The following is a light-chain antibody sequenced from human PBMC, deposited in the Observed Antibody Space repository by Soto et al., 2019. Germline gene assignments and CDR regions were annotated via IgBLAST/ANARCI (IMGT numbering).Light chain of an antibody. V-gene: IGKV1-39*01. Sequence: DIQMTQSPSSRSASAGDRVTITCRASQSISSYVNWYQQKPGNAPKLLIYSASTLHSGVPSRFTGSGSGTHFTLTISSLQPEDIATYYCQQSYINKLTFGGGTKVEV. J-gene: IGKJ4*01. CDR3: QQSYINKLT. CDR2: SAS. CDR1: QSISSY.